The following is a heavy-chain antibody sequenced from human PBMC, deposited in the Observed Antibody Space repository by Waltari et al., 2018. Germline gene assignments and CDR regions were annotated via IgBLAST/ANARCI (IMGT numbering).Heavy chain of an antibody. CDR1: GLTFSSYS. V-gene: IGHV3-21*01. CDR3: ARDTYYYDSSGYYYAPNFDY. J-gene: IGHJ4*02. Sequence: EVQLVESGGGLVKPGGSLRLSCEASGLTFSSYSMNGVRQAPGKWLGWVSSISSSSSDIYYADSVKGRFTISRDNAKNSLYLQMNSLRAEDTAVYYCARDTYYYDSSGYYYAPNFDYWGQGTLVTVSS. CDR2: ISSSSSDI. D-gene: IGHD3-22*01.